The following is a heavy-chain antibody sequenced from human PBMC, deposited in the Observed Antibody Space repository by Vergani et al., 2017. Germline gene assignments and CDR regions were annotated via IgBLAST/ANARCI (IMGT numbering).Heavy chain of an antibody. CDR2: MNPNSGNT. CDR3: ARGPRNVGSWLTGHYYYYMDV. J-gene: IGHJ6*03. D-gene: IGHD6-13*01. V-gene: IGHV1-8*01. CDR1: GYTFTSYD. Sequence: QVQLVQSGAEVKKPGASVKVSCKASGYTFTSYDINWVRQATGQGLEWMGWMNPNSGNTGYAQKFQGRVTMTRNTSISTAYMELSSLRSEDTAVYYCARGPRNVGSWLTGHYYYYMDVWGKGTTVTVSS.